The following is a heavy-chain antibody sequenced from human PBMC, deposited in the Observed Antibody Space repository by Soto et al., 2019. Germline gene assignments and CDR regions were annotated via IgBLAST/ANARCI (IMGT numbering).Heavy chain of an antibody. J-gene: IGHJ5*02. D-gene: IGHD3-3*01. CDR1: GFTFSSYS. CDR3: ARSLRTYYDFWSGYYDP. Sequence: GGSLRLSCAAPGFTFSSYSMNWVRQAPGKGLEWVSSIISSSSYIYYADSVKGRFTISRDNAKNSLYLQMNSLRAEDTAVYYCARSLRTYYDFWSGYYDPWGQGTLVTVSS. V-gene: IGHV3-21*01. CDR2: IISSSSYI.